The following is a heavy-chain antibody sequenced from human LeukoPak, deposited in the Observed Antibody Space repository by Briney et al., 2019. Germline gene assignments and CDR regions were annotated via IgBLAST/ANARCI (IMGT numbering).Heavy chain of an antibody. CDR3: ARESSWSFDY. J-gene: IGHJ4*02. CDR1: GLTVSSSY. CDR2: IYSDGGT. D-gene: IGHD6-13*01. V-gene: IGHV3-66*01. Sequence: GGSLRLSCAASGLTVSSSYMSWVRQAPGKGREWVSVIYSDGGTYYADSVKDRFTISRDNSKNTLYLQMNSLRAEDTALYYCARESSWSFDYWGQGTLVTVSS.